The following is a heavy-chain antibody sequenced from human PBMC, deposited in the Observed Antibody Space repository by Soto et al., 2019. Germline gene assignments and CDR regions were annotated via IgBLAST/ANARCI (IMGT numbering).Heavy chain of an antibody. Sequence: QVQLVESWGGVVQPGRSLRLSCAASGFTFSSYCMHWVRQAPCKGLEWVAVISYDGSNKYSADSVKGRFTISRDNSKNTLYLQINSLRAEDTAVYYCAKDIVATTKYYYYGMDVWGQGPTVTVSS. CDR1: GFTFSSYC. V-gene: IGHV3-30*18. D-gene: IGHD5-12*01. CDR3: AKDIVATTKYYYYGMDV. CDR2: ISYDGSNK. J-gene: IGHJ6*02.